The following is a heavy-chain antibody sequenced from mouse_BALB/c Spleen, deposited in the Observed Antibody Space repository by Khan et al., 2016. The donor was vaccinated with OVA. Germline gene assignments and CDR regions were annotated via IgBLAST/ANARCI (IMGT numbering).Heavy chain of an antibody. CDR1: GFTFSRFG. CDR3: TRAASFDY. CDR2: ISSGSSTI. V-gene: IGHV5-17*02. J-gene: IGHJ2*01. Sequence: EVQLVESGGGLVQPGGSRKLSCAASGFTFSRFGMHWVRQAPEKGLEWVAYISSGSSTIYYADTVKGRFTISRDNTKNTLFLQMTRIRYEDRTLYYCTRAASFDYWGQGTTLTVSS. D-gene: IGHD6-1*01.